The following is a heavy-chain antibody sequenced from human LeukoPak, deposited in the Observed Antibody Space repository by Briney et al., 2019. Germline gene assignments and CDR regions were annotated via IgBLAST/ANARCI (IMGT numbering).Heavy chain of an antibody. D-gene: IGHD3-3*01. CDR3: ARDRPEKYYDFWSGYTPFDY. V-gene: IGHV1-69*05. Sequence: ASVKVSCKASGGTFSSYAISWVRQAPGQGLEWMGGIIPIFGTANYAQKFQGRVTITTDESTSTAYMELSRLRSDDTAVYYCARDRPEKYYDFWSGYTPFDYWGQGTLVTVSS. CDR2: IIPIFGTA. CDR1: GGTFSSYA. J-gene: IGHJ4*02.